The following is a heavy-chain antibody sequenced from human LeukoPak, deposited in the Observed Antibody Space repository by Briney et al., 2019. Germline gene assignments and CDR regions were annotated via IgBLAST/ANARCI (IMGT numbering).Heavy chain of an antibody. D-gene: IGHD4-23*01. J-gene: IGHJ4*02. V-gene: IGHV3-33*01. Sequence: GRSLRLSCEAAGITFSIYGMMWVRQGPVRGLGWVSLIWSDGSKENYADSVKGRFTITKDFSKNTLYLHMNSLRVEDTAVYYCARDLSYGGLDFRGQGTLVTVSS. CDR2: IWSDGSKE. CDR1: GITFSIYG. CDR3: ARDLSYGGLDF.